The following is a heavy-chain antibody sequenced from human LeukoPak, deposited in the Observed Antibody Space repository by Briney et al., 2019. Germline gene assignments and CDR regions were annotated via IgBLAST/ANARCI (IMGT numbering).Heavy chain of an antibody. CDR3: ARGIKDSGRNYMDV. V-gene: IGHV4-4*07. D-gene: IGHD2-15*01. Sequence: PSETLSLTCTVSGGSISSYYWSWIRQPAGKGLEWIGRIYTSGSTNYNPSLKSRVTMSVDTSKNQFSLKLSSVTAADTAVYYCARGIKDSGRNYMDVWGKGTTVTISS. CDR2: IYTSGST. CDR1: GGSISSYY. J-gene: IGHJ6*03.